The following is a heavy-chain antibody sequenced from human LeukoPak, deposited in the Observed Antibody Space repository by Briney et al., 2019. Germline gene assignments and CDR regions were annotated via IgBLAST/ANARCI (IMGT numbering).Heavy chain of an antibody. CDR3: ATELRWKDH. Sequence: ASVKVSCKASGFTFTSSAMQWVRQARGQRLEWIGWIVVGSGNTGYAQKFQGRVTMTRDTSISTAYMELSSLTSEDTAVYYCATELRWKDHWGQGTLVTVSS. V-gene: IGHV1-58*02. J-gene: IGHJ4*02. D-gene: IGHD4-23*01. CDR1: GFTFTSSA. CDR2: IVVGSGNT.